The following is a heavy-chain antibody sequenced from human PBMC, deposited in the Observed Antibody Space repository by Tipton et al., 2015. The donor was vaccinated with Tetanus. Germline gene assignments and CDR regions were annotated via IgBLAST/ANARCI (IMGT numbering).Heavy chain of an antibody. CDR1: GDSLSSSNYF. CDR3: ARRLIQNWFDP. D-gene: IGHD2-8*01. CDR2: IYYRGTT. J-gene: IGHJ5*02. Sequence: LRLSCTVSGDSLSSSNYFWGWIRQPPGQKLEWIGSIYYRGTTLYNPSLQSRVTLSVDTSRNQFSLEVTSLTAADTAVYYCARRLIQNWFDPWGQGTLVTVSS. V-gene: IGHV4-39*07.